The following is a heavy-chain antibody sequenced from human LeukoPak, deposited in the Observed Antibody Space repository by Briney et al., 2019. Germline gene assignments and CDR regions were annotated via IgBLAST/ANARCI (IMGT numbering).Heavy chain of an antibody. D-gene: IGHD2/OR15-2a*01. Sequence: GESLKISCKGSGYTFTKDWIGWVRQTPDKGLEWMAMIYPGDSDIIYSPSFQGQVSISVDKSISTAYLQWSSLKASDTAMYYCRTGWRGDFYAPANNWGQGTLVTV. CDR2: IYPGDSDI. V-gene: IGHV5-51*01. CDR1: GYTFTKDW. CDR3: RTGWRGDFYAPANN. J-gene: IGHJ4*02.